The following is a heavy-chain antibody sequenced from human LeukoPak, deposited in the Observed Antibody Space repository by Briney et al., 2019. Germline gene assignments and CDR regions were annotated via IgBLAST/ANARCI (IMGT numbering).Heavy chain of an antibody. CDR3: ATAGNYRFDY. V-gene: IGHV3-74*01. Sequence: GGSLRLSCAASGFTFSNYWVHWVRQAPGKGLVWVSRINPDGSTINYADSVKGRFTISRDNAKNPLYLEMNSLRAEDTAVYYCATAGNYRFDYWGQGTLVTVSS. CDR2: INPDGSTI. J-gene: IGHJ4*02. CDR1: GFTFSNYW. D-gene: IGHD1-7*01.